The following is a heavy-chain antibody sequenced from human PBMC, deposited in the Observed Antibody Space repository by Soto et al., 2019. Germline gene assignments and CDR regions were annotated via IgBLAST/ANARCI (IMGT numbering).Heavy chain of an antibody. Sequence: QVQLQESGPGLVKPSQTLSLTCTVSGGSISSGDYYWSWIRQPPGKGLEWIGYIYYSGSPYYNPSLKSRVTISLASSNNQFSLKLSSVTAADTAVYYCARDVLSGDSGMDVWGQGTTVTVSS. J-gene: IGHJ6*02. CDR1: GGSISSGDYY. D-gene: IGHD4-17*01. CDR2: IYYSGSP. CDR3: ARDVLSGDSGMDV. V-gene: IGHV4-30-4*01.